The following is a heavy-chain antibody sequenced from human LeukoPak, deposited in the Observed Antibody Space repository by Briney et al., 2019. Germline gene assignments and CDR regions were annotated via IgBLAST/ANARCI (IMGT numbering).Heavy chain of an antibody. CDR3: ARDRGPSADTGIYYQYYFTF. D-gene: IGHD3-10*01. CDR2: INPDSGDT. CDR1: GYTFTGFY. V-gene: IGHV1-2*02. Sequence: ASVKVSCTSSGYTFTGFYVHWMRQAPGQGLEWMGWINPDSGDTEYQQKFQGRVTMTRDTSIATVYMEMTRLTHDDTAVYYCARDRGPSADTGIYYQYYFTFWGQGTLVTVSS. J-gene: IGHJ4*02.